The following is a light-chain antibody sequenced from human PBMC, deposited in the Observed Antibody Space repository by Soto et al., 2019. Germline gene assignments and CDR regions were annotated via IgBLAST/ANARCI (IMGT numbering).Light chain of an antibody. Sequence: IQLTQSPSSLSASVGDRVSITCRASQDIKTYLAWYQQKQGKAPKLLISGTFTLQSGVPSRFNGSGSGTDFTITISRLQREDFATYYCQHLNNYPPFTFGTGTKVDLE. CDR2: GTF. CDR1: QDIKTY. J-gene: IGKJ3*01. CDR3: QHLNNYPPFT. V-gene: IGKV1-9*01.